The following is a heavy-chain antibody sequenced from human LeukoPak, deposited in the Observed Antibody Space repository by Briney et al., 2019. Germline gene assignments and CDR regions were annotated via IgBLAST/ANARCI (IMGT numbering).Heavy chain of an antibody. J-gene: IGHJ4*02. Sequence: SVKVSCKASGGTFSSYAISWVRQAPGQGLEWMGGIIPIFGTANYAQKFQGRVTMTRDTSTNTVYMELSSLRSEDTAVYYCARDAIDSSDSFFDFWGQGTLVTVSS. CDR1: GGTFSSYA. CDR2: IIPIFGTA. D-gene: IGHD3-22*01. V-gene: IGHV1-69*05. CDR3: ARDAIDSSDSFFDF.